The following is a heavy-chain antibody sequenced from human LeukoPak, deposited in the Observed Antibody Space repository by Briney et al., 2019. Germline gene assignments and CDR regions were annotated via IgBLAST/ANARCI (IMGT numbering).Heavy chain of an antibody. V-gene: IGHV1-46*01. CDR3: ARDLKAGSSGYYWR. CDR2: INPSGGST. D-gene: IGHD3-22*01. J-gene: IGHJ4*02. Sequence: GASVKVSCKASGYTFTSYYMHWVRQAPGQGLEWMGIINPSGGSTSYAQKFQGRVTITADESTSTAYMELSSLRSEDTAVYYCARDLKAGSSGYYWRWGQGTLVTVSS. CDR1: GYTFTSYY.